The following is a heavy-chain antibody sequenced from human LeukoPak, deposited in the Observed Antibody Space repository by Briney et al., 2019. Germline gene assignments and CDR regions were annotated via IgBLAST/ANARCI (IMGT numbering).Heavy chain of an antibody. CDR2: ISSSGSTI. Sequence: GGSLRLSCAASGFTFSSYEMNCVRQAPGKGLEWVSYISSSGSTIYYADSVRGRFTISRDNAKNSLYLQMNSLRAEDTAVYYCARDALYSSSTPVDYWGQGTLVTVSS. J-gene: IGHJ4*02. CDR1: GFTFSSYE. V-gene: IGHV3-48*03. D-gene: IGHD6-13*01. CDR3: ARDALYSSSTPVDY.